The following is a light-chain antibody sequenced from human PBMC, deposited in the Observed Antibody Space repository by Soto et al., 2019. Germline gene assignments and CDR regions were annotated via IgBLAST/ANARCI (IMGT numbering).Light chain of an antibody. CDR2: EVS. J-gene: IGLJ1*01. CDR1: SNDY. V-gene: IGLV2-14*01. Sequence: QSVLTQPASVSGSPGQAITISCTGTSNDYVSWYQQHPGTAPELMIYEVSNRPSGVSNRFSGSKSGNSASLTISGLHAEDEADYYCSSYTSSSTYVFGTGTKVTVL. CDR3: SSYTSSSTYV.